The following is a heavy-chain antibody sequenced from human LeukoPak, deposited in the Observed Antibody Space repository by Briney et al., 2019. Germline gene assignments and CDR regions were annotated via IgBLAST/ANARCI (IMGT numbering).Heavy chain of an antibody. CDR2: IKQDGSEK. D-gene: IGHD6-19*01. Sequence: GGSLRLSCAASGFTFSSYWMSWVRQAPGKGLEWVANIKQDGSEKYYVDSVKGRFTISRDNAKNSLYLQMNSLRAEDTAVYYCAREGYSSGWYGSYYYYGMDVWGQGTTITVSS. CDR3: AREGYSSGWYGSYYYYGMDV. CDR1: GFTFSSYW. J-gene: IGHJ6*02. V-gene: IGHV3-7*03.